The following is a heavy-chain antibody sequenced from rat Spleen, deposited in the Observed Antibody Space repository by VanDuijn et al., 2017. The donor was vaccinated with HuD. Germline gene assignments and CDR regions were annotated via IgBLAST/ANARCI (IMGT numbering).Heavy chain of an antibody. CDR2: VNKDSRTI. CDR3: ARHGYNSYFDY. Sequence: EVKLVESGGGLVQPGRSLKLSCAASGFNFNDYWMGWVRQAPGKGLEWIGEVNKDSRTIKYSPSLKDKFTISRDNAQNTLYLQMNKLGSEDTAVYYCARHGYNSYFDYWGQGVMVTVSS. J-gene: IGHJ2*01. D-gene: IGHD1-9*01. V-gene: IGHV4-2*01. CDR1: GFNFNDYW.